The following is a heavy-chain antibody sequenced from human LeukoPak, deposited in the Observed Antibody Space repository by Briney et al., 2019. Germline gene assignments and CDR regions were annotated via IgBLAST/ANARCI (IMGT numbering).Heavy chain of an antibody. J-gene: IGHJ4*02. V-gene: IGHV3-53*01. CDR2: IYSGGST. CDR1: GFTVSSNY. CDR3: AKVEEYYYDSSGYFDY. D-gene: IGHD3-22*01. Sequence: PGGSLRLSCAASGFTVSSNYMSWVRQAPGKGLEWVSVIYSGGSTYYADSVKGRFTISRDNSKNTLYLQMNSLRAEDTAVYYCAKVEEYYYDSSGYFDYWGQGTLVTVSS.